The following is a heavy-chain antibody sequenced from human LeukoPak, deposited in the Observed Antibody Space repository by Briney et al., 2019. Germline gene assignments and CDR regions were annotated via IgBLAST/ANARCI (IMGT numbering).Heavy chain of an antibody. V-gene: IGHV4-34*01. Sequence: PSETLSLTCAVYGGSFSGYYWSWIRQPPGKGLEWIGEINHSGSTNYNPSLKSRVTISVDTSKNQFSLKLSSVTAADTAVYYCASPPAGGSIYYGMGVWGQGTTVTVSS. J-gene: IGHJ6*02. CDR3: ASPPAGGSIYYGMGV. D-gene: IGHD2-15*01. CDR1: GGSFSGYY. CDR2: INHSGST.